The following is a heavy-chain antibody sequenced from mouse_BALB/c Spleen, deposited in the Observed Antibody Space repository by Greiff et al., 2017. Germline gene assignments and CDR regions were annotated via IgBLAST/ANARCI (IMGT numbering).Heavy chain of an antibody. J-gene: IGHJ3*01. CDR3: ARDYYDYGRAWFAY. CDR2: IDPYNGGT. V-gene: IGHV1S135*01. D-gene: IGHD2-4*01. CDR1: GYSFTDYN. Sequence: EVKVVESGPELVKPGASVKVSCKASGYSFTDYNMYWVKQSHGKSLEWIGYIDPYNGGTSYNQKFKGKATLTIDKSSSTAFMQCNSLTSEDSAVYYCARDYYDYGRAWFAYWGPGTLVTVSA.